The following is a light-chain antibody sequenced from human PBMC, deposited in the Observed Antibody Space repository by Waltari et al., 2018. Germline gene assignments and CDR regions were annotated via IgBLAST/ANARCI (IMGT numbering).Light chain of an antibody. J-gene: IGKJ2*01. V-gene: IGKV3-15*01. CDR1: QSIARN. CDR3: QQDNNWRT. Sequence: VLMTLSPPTLSVSQGERATLSCRASQSIARNLDWYQQKTSQAPRLLIYGASTRATDVPDRFSGSGSGTEFTLTISRLQSEDFEVYYCQQDNNWRTFGQGTKLEIK. CDR2: GAS.